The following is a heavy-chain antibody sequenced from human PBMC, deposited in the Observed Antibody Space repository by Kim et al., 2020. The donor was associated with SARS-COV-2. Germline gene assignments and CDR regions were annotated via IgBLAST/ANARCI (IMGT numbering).Heavy chain of an antibody. CDR3: AKTYGSGSYYRIPYYFHY. CDR2: IKQDGSEK. V-gene: IGHV3-7*05. J-gene: IGHJ4*02. D-gene: IGHD3-10*01. CDR1: GFTFSDYW. Sequence: GGSLRLSCAASGFTFSDYWMSWVRQAPGKGLEWVANIKQDGSEKYYVDSVKGRFTISRDNAKNSLYLQMNSLRAEDTAVYYCAKTYGSGSYYRIPYYFHYWGQGTLVTVSS.